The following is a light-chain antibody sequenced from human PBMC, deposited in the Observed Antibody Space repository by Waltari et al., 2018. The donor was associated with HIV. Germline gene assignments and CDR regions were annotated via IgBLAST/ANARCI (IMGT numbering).Light chain of an antibody. CDR2: KAS. CDR3: QQYNSYSRT. Sequence: DIQMTQSPSTLSASVGDRVTITCRASQSISSWLAWYQQKPGKAPKLLIYKASSLESGFPSRFSGSGSVTEFTLTISSLQPDDFATYYCQQYNSYSRTFGQGTKVEIK. V-gene: IGKV1-5*03. CDR1: QSISSW. J-gene: IGKJ1*01.